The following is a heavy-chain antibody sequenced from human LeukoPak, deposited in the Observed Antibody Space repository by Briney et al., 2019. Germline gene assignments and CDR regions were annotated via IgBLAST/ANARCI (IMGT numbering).Heavy chain of an antibody. D-gene: IGHD5-24*01. Sequence: SETLSLTCTVSGVSISTYYWSWIRQPAGKGLEWIGHIYTSGNTNYNPSLKSRVTMSVDTSKNHFSLKLSSVTAADTAVYYCARSVEMATPTYWGQGTLVTVSS. J-gene: IGHJ4*02. V-gene: IGHV4-4*07. CDR3: ARSVEMATPTY. CDR2: IYTSGNT. CDR1: GVSISTYY.